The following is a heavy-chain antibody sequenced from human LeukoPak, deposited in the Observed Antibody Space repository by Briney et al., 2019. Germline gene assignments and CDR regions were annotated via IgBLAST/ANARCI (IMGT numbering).Heavy chain of an antibody. D-gene: IGHD5-18*01. CDR2: VYYSGST. Sequence: PSETLSLTCTVSGGSISSYYWSWIRQPPGKGLEWIGYVYYSGSTNYNPSLKSRVTISVDTSKNQFSLRLSSVTAADTAVYYCARTTEGGYTYGYFYYYYMDVWGKGTTVTISS. CDR3: ARTTEGGYTYGYFYYYYMDV. J-gene: IGHJ6*03. CDR1: GGSISSYY. V-gene: IGHV4-59*01.